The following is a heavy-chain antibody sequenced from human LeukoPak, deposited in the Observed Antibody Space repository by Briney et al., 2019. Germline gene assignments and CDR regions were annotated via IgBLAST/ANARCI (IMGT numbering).Heavy chain of an antibody. J-gene: IGHJ4*02. V-gene: IGHV4-34*01. CDR3: ARARWVVYSSGWFSPPFDY. CDR1: GGSFSGYY. CDR2: INHSGST. D-gene: IGHD6-19*01. Sequence: SETLSLTCAVYGGSFSGYYWSWIRQPPGKGLEWIGEINHSGSTNYNPSLKSRVTISVDTSKNQFSLKLSSVTAADTAVYYCARARWVVYSSGWFSPPFDYWGQGTLVTVSS.